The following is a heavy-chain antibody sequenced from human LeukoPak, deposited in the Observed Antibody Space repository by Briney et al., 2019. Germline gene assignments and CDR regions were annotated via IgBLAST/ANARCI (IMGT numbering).Heavy chain of an antibody. Sequence: GGSLRLSCAASEFTFNNYAMSWVRQAPGKRLEWVSAISGSGGSTYYADSVKGRFTISRDNSKNTLYLQMNSLRAEDTAVYYCALKEGYYYDSSGYPSGSFDYWGQGTLVTVSS. CDR2: ISGSGGST. J-gene: IGHJ4*02. CDR3: ALKEGYYYDSSGYPSGSFDY. CDR1: EFTFNNYA. V-gene: IGHV3-23*01. D-gene: IGHD3-22*01.